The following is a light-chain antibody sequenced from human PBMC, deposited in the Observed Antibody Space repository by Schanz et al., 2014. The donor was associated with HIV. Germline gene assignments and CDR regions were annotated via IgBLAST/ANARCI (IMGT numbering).Light chain of an antibody. V-gene: IGLV2-8*01. J-gene: IGLJ2*01. Sequence: QSALTQPPSASGSPGQSVTISCTGTSSDVGGYNYVSWYQQHPGKAPKLMIYEVSERPSGVPDRFSGSKSGNTASLTISGLQAEDEADYYCQSYDSSLLVVFGGGTKLTVL. CDR1: SSDVGGYNY. CDR3: QSYDSSLLVV. CDR2: EVS.